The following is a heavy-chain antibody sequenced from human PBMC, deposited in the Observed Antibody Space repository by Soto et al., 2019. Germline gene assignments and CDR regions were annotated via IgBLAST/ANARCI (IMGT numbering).Heavy chain of an antibody. CDR2: IWYDGSNK. CDR1: GFTFISYG. CDR3: AKDKVRGGNYGLDV. D-gene: IGHD3-10*01. Sequence: PGGSLRLSCAASGFTFISYGMHWVRQAPGKGLEWVAVIWYDGSNKYCADSVKGRFTISRDNSKNTLYLQMNSLRAEDTAVYYCAKDKVRGGNYGLDVWGQGTTVTVSS. J-gene: IGHJ6*02. V-gene: IGHV3-33*06.